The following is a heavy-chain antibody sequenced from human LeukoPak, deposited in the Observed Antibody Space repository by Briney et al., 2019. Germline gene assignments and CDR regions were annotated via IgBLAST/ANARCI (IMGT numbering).Heavy chain of an antibody. V-gene: IGHV4-34*01. J-gene: IGHJ6*03. Sequence: PSETLSLTCAVYGGSFNDYYWTWIRQPPGKGLEWIGEINHSGSTKYNPSLKSRVTISADTSKNQFSLKLSSVTAADTAVYYCANTYYYYYYMDVWGKGTTVTVSS. CDR1: GGSFNDYY. CDR3: ANTYYYYYYMDV. CDR2: INHSGST.